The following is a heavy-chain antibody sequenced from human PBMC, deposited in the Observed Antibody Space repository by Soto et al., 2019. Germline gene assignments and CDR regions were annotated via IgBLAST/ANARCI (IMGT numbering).Heavy chain of an antibody. J-gene: IGHJ6*02. CDR1: GYTFTRYG. CDR3: AMVDVYVTPSPQDV. D-gene: IGHD3-16*01. V-gene: IGHV1-18*01. Sequence: VQLVQSGAEVKNPGASVKVSCKASGYTFTRYGIGWVRQAPGQGLEWMGWINTYNGNTNYAQNVQGRVTLTTDTSTSTAYMELRSLRSNDTAIYYCAMVDVYVTPSPQDVWGQGTTVIVSS. CDR2: INTYNGNT.